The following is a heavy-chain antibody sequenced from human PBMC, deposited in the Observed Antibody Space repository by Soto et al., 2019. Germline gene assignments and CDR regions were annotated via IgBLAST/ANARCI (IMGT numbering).Heavy chain of an antibody. Sequence: EVQLVESGGGLVKPGGSLRLSCAASGFTFSSYSMNWVRQAPGKGLEWVSSISSSSSYIYYADSVKGRFTISRDNAKNSLYLQMNSLRAEDTAVYYCARTGTDSVSFDYWGQGTLVTVSS. J-gene: IGHJ4*02. D-gene: IGHD1-1*01. CDR3: ARTGTDSVSFDY. V-gene: IGHV3-21*01. CDR2: ISSSSSYI. CDR1: GFTFSSYS.